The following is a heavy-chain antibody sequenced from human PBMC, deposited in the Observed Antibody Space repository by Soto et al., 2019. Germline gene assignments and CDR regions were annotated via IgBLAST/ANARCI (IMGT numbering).Heavy chain of an antibody. Sequence: PSETLSLTCTVSGGSVNNYYWSWIRQPPGKGLEWVAYILFSGATSYNPSLKSRVSASVDTSKNQFYLHLSSVTDADTAVYYCGRSFGVAAAGPFDYWGQGTLVTVSS. CDR3: GRSFGVAAAGPFDY. D-gene: IGHD6-13*01. V-gene: IGHV4-59*02. J-gene: IGHJ4*02. CDR1: GGSVNNYY. CDR2: ILFSGAT.